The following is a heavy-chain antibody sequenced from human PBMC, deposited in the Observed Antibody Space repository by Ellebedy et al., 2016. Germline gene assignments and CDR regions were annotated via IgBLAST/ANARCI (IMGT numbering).Heavy chain of an antibody. CDR3: ARPPVGKTAPHHY. D-gene: IGHD7-27*01. CDR1: GDSIGTYY. CDR2: IHYSGST. Sequence: SETLSLXCTVSGDSIGTYYWSWFRQPPGKGLEWIGYIHYSGSTKYNPSLKSRVTTSVDTSKNQFYLELRFVAAADTAVYYCARPPVGKTAPHHYWGQGTLVTVSS. J-gene: IGHJ4*02. V-gene: IGHV4-59*08.